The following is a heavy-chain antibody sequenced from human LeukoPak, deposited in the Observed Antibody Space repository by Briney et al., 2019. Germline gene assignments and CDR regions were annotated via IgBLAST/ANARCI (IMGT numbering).Heavy chain of an antibody. CDR1: GFIVSDYN. CDR3: ARDLSATARAYDY. CDR2: IDISGTYI. Sequence: GVLRLSCAASGFIVSDYNMNWVRQAPGKGLEWVSFIDISGTYITYADSVKGRFTISRDNAKNSLYLQMNSLRAEDTAAYYCARDLSATARAYDYWGQGTLVTVSS. J-gene: IGHJ4*02. V-gene: IGHV3-21*01. D-gene: IGHD1-26*01.